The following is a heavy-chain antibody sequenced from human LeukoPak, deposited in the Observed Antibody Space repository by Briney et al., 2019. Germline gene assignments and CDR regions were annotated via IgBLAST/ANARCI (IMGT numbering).Heavy chain of an antibody. CDR1: GGSISSSSYY. Sequence: SETLSFTCTVSGGSISSSSYYWTWIRQPPGKGLEWIGEINHSGSTNYNPSLKSRVTISADTSRNHFSLNLSSVTAADTAVYYCARGRSGSSSGWPKRYYFDYWGQGTLVTVSS. CDR2: INHSGST. D-gene: IGHD6-19*01. V-gene: IGHV4-39*02. J-gene: IGHJ4*02. CDR3: ARGRSGSSSGWPKRYYFDY.